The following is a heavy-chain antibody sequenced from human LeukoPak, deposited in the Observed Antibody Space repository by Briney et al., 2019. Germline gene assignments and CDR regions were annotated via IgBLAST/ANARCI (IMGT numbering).Heavy chain of an antibody. CDR2: ISAYNGNT. D-gene: IGHD3-9*01. V-gene: IGHV1-18*01. CDR3: ARDLKLRYFDWLLPFDY. J-gene: IGHJ4*02. CDR1: GYTFTSYG. Sequence: ASVKVSCKASGYTFTSYGISWVRQAPGQGLEWMGWISAYNGNTNYAQKLQGRVTMTTDTSTSTAYMELRSLRSDDTAVYYCARDLKLRYFDWLLPFDYWGQGTLVTVSS.